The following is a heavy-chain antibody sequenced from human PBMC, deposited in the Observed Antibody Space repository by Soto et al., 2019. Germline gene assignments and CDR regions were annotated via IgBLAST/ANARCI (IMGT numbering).Heavy chain of an antibody. V-gene: IGHV1-18*01. D-gene: IGHD2-2*01. CDR2: ISAYNGNT. CDR3: ARVRGIPADADY. J-gene: IGHJ4*02. CDR1: GYTFTTSG. Sequence: QVQLVQPGAEVKKPGASVKVSCKASGYTFTTSGISWVRQAPGQGLEWMGMISAYNGNTNYAQKFQDRVTLTTDTPTSTAYMELRSLKSDDTATYYCARVRGIPADADYWGQGTLVTVSS.